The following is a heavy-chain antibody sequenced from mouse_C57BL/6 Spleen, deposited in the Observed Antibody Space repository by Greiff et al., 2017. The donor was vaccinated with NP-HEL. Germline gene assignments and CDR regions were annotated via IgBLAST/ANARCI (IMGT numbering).Heavy chain of an antibody. D-gene: IGHD4-1*01. CDR1: GFSFNTYA. V-gene: IGHV10-1*01. Sequence: EVQLVESGGGLVQPKGSLKLSCAASGFSFNTYAMNWVRQAPGKGLEWVARIRSKSNNYATYYADSVKDRFTISRDDSESMLYLQMNNLKTEDTAMYYCVRELDPAMDYWGQGTSVTVSS. CDR2: IRSKSNNYAT. CDR3: VRELDPAMDY. J-gene: IGHJ4*01.